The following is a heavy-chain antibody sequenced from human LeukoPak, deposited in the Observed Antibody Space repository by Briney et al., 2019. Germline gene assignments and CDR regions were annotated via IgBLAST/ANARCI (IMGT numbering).Heavy chain of an antibody. J-gene: IGHJ6*02. V-gene: IGHV1-69*01. CDR2: IIPIFCTA. CDR1: GGTFSRYA. CDR3: ARFPVRGYTYGSVIHHMDV. D-gene: IGHD5-18*01. Sequence: SVKVSCKASGGTFSRYAISWVRQAPGQGLEWMGGIIPIFCTANYAQKFQGRVTITADESTSTAYMEVSSLRSEDTAIYYCARFPVRGYTYGSVIHHMDVWGQGTTVIVSS.